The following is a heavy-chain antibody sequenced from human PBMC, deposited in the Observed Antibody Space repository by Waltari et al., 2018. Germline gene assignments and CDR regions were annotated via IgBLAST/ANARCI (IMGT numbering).Heavy chain of an antibody. CDR3: AKDGARITMVRGDV. D-gene: IGHD3-10*01. J-gene: IGHJ6*02. V-gene: IGHV3-53*01. CDR1: GFTVSSNY. Sequence: EVQLVESGGGLIQPGGSLRLSCAASGFTVSSNYMSWVRQAPGKGLEWVSVIYSGGSTYYADSVKGRFTISRDNSKNTLYLQMNSLRAEDTAVYYCAKDGARITMVRGDVWGQGTTVTVSS. CDR2: IYSGGST.